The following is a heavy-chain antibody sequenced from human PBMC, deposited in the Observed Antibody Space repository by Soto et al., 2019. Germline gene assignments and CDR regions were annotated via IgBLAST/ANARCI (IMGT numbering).Heavy chain of an antibody. J-gene: IGHJ6*04. Sequence: GGSLRLSCAASGLTVSSKYMSWVRQAPRKGLEWVSLIQSGGPTYYADSVKGRFTISRDTSENTVHLQMDSLRAEDTAVYYCARDDVLCDGGRCYGVPLDVWGKGTTFTVSS. CDR3: ARDDVLCDGGRCYGVPLDV. CDR1: GLTVSSKY. CDR2: IQSGGPT. V-gene: IGHV3-66*01. D-gene: IGHD2-15*01.